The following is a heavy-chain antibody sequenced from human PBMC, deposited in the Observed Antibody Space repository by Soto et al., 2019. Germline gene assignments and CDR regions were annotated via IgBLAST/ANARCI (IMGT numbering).Heavy chain of an antibody. V-gene: IGHV3-21*01. D-gene: IGHD6-13*01. J-gene: IGHJ4*02. CDR2: ISRSLSYI. CDR3: ARPTITAAGLLDY. CDR1: GGTFRDYG. Sequence: VGSLSLCCEASGGTFRDYGRNWVRQAPGKGLEWVASISRSLSYIFYADSVKGRFTISRDNAKNSVYLQINSLRDEDTAVYYCARPTITAAGLLDYWGQGTLVPVSS.